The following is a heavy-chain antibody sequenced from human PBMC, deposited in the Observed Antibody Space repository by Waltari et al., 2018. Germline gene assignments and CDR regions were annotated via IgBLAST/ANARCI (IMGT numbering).Heavy chain of an antibody. CDR2: INPSGGST. J-gene: IGHJ4*02. Sequence: QVQLVQSGAEVKKPGASVTVSCKASGYTFTSYHLHWVRQAPGQGLEWMGIINPSGGSTSYAQKFQGRVTMTRDTSTSTVYMELSSLRSEDTAVYYCACGGYSYGYYFDYWGQGTLVTVSS. D-gene: IGHD5-18*01. CDR1: GYTFTSYH. V-gene: IGHV1-46*01. CDR3: ACGGYSYGYYFDY.